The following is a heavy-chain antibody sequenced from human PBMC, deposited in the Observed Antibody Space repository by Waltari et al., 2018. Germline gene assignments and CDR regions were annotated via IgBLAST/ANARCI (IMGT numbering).Heavy chain of an antibody. V-gene: IGHV3-48*03. CDR2: ISTSGNTR. CDR1: AFTLSGYA. J-gene: IGHJ4*02. CDR3: ASGWYYFGY. D-gene: IGHD6-19*01. Sequence: EVQLVESGGGLVQPGGSLRLSCAASAFTLSGYAMNWVRQAPGKGLEWISYISTSGNTRYYADSVKGRFTMSRDNAKKALYLQMNSLRAEDTAIYYCASGWYYFGYWGQGTLVTVSS.